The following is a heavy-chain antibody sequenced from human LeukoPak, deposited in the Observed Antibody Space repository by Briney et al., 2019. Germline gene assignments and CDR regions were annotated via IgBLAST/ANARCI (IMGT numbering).Heavy chain of an antibody. CDR1: GYTFTSYA. CDR3: ARGYYYDSSGALVDY. D-gene: IGHD3-22*01. J-gene: IGHJ4*02. CDR2: ISAYNGNT. V-gene: IGHV1-3*03. Sequence: GASVKVSCKASGYTFTSYAMHWVRQAPGQRLEWMGWISAYNGNTNYAQKLQGRVTITRDTSASTAYMELSSLRSEDMAVYYCARGYYYDSSGALVDYWGQGTLVTVSS.